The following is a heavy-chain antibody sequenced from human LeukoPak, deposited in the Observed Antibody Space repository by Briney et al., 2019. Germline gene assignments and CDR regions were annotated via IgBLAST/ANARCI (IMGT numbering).Heavy chain of an antibody. V-gene: IGHV2-5*01. J-gene: IGHJ4*02. CDR2: IYWNADK. D-gene: IGHD2-15*01. CDR3: AHRGYCSGGSCYSDY. CDR1: GFSLSSSGVA. Sequence: SGPTLVNPTQTLTLTCTFSGFSLSSSGVAVGWIRQPPGKALEWLALIYWNADKRYSPSLKSRLTITKDTSKNQVVLTMTNMDPVDTATYYCAHRGYCSGGSCYSDYWGQGTLVTVSS.